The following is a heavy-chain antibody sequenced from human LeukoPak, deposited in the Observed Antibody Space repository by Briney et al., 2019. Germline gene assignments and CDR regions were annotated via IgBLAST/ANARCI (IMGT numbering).Heavy chain of an antibody. CDR1: GFTFSSYG. CDR2: IWYDGSNK. CDR3: ARQYSSSWPFDY. D-gene: IGHD6-13*01. V-gene: IGHV3-33*01. Sequence: PGGSLRHSCAASGFTFSSYGMHWVRQAPGEGLEWVAVIWYDGSNKYYADSVKGRFTISRDNSKNTLYLQMNSLRAEDTAVYYCARQYSSSWPFDYWGQGTLVTVSS. J-gene: IGHJ4*02.